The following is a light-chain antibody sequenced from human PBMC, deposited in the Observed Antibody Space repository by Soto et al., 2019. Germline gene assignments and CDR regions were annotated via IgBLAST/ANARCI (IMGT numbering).Light chain of an antibody. CDR3: QSYDSSNPVV. J-gene: IGLJ2*01. CDR1: SGSIASNY. V-gene: IGLV6-57*04. CDR2: EDD. Sequence: NFMLTQPHSVSESPGKTVTISCTRSSGSIASNYVQWYQQRPGSAPTTLIYEDDRRPSGVPDRFSGSIDRSSNSASLTISGLKTEDEADYYCQSYDSSNPVVFGGGTKLT.